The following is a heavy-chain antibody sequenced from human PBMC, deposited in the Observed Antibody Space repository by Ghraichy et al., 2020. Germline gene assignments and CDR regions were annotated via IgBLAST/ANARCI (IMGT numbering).Heavy chain of an antibody. V-gene: IGHV3-48*02. Sequence: GGSLRLSCAASGFSFSNYIMNWVRQSPGKGLEWISYITSSSRSIFYADSVKGRFTISRDNAKNSVSLHMTSLRDEDTAIYYCARASRVVRFYYYDGMDVWGQGTTVTVSS. CDR3: ARASRVVRFYYYDGMDV. CDR1: GFSFSNYI. J-gene: IGHJ6*02. D-gene: IGHD4-23*01. CDR2: ITSSSRSI.